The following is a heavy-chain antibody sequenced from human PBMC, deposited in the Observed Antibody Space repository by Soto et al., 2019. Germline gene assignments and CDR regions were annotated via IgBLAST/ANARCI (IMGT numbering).Heavy chain of an antibody. J-gene: IGHJ6*02. D-gene: IGHD3-9*01. Sequence: PSETLSLTCAVYGGSFSGYYWSWIRQPPGKGLEWIGEINHSGSTNYNPSLKSRVTISVDTSKNQFSLKLSSVTAADTAVYYCARGLRDFDWLTTPYYYYYYGMDVWGQGTTVTVSS. CDR1: GGSFSGYY. V-gene: IGHV4-34*01. CDR2: INHSGST. CDR3: ARGLRDFDWLTTPYYYYYYGMDV.